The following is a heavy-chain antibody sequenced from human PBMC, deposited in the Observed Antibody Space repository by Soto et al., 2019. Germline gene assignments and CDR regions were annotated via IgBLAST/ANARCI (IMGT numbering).Heavy chain of an antibody. D-gene: IGHD2-15*01. CDR1: GGSISGSY. CDR3: TKYCRTDPEGYSFDY. J-gene: IGHJ4*02. CDR2: IHYSGST. V-gene: IGHV4-59*01. Sequence: SETLSLTCTVSGGSISGSYWSWIRQTPGKVLEWVGYIHYSGSTNYNPSLKSRVTMSVDSAKNQFSLQLSSVTAADTAVYFCTKYCRTDPEGYSFDYWGQGALVTVSS.